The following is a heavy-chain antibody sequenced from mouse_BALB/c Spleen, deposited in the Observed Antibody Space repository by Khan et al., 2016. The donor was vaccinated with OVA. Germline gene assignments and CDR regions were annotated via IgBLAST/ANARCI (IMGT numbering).Heavy chain of an antibody. CDR2: IWSGGST. CDR1: GFSLTSYG. D-gene: IGHD2-4*01. J-gene: IGHJ3*01. Sequence: VELVESGPGLVQPSQSLSITCTVSGFSLTSYGVHWVRQSPGKGLEWLGVIWSGGSTDYNEAFISRLNITKDNSKSQVFFKMNSLQSNDTAIYYCARNYDYDEGLTYWGQGTLVTVSA. V-gene: IGHV2-2*03. CDR3: ARNYDYDEGLTY.